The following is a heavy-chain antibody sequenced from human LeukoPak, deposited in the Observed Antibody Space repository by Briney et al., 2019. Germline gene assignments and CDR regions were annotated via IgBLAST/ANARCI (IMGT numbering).Heavy chain of an antibody. V-gene: IGHV4-30-4*08. CDR3: ARVVPAAMIDY. D-gene: IGHD2-2*01. CDR1: GGSISSGDYY. J-gene: IGHJ4*02. CDR2: IYYSGST. Sequence: SSETLSLTCTVSGGSISSGDYYWSWIRQPPGKGLEWIGYIYYSGSTYYNPSLKSRVTISVDTSKNQFSLKLSSVTAADTAVYYRARVVPAAMIDYWGQGTLVTVSS.